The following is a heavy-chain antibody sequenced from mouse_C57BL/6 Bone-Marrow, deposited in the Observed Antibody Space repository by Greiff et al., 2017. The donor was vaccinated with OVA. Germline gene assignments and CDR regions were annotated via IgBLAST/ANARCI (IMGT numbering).Heavy chain of an antibody. CDR1: GFNIKDDY. CDR3: TTAALFDY. V-gene: IGHV14-4*01. CDR2: IDPENGDT. Sequence: VQLQQSGAELVRPGASVKLSCTASGFNIKDDYMHWVKQRPEQGLEWIGWIDPENGDTEYASKFQGKATITVDTSSNTAYLQLSSLTSEDTAVYYCTTAALFDYWGQGTTLTVSS. J-gene: IGHJ2*01.